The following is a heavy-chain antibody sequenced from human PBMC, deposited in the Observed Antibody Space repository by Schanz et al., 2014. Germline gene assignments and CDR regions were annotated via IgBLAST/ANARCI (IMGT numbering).Heavy chain of an antibody. CDR1: GFNFGDYY. CDR2: INPDGSGK. CDR3: ATENWWTVET. Sequence: DVQLVESGGGLVQSGGSLRLSCAASGFNFGDYYMTWVRQAPGKGLESVAKINPDGSGKYYVVSVEGRFTISRDNAKKSLDLRMNSMTHEDTAVYYCATENWWTVETWGQGTLVTVSS. D-gene: IGHD2-15*01. J-gene: IGHJ4*02. V-gene: IGHV3-7*01.